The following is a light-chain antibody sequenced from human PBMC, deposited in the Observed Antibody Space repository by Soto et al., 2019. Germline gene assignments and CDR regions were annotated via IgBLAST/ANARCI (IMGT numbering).Light chain of an antibody. Sequence: IQLTQSPSSLSASVGDRVTVTCRARQDISSYLAWYQQKPGKAPKLLIYATSTLQSGVPSRFSGSGSGTDFALTISSLQHEDFATYYCQQLRSSPLTFDGGTKVEIK. CDR2: ATS. CDR1: QDISSY. CDR3: QQLRSSPLT. V-gene: IGKV1-9*01. J-gene: IGKJ4*01.